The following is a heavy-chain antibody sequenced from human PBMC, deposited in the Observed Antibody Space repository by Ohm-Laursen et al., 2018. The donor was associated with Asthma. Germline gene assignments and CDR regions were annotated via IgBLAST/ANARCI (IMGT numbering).Heavy chain of an antibody. CDR1: GGSISSGGYY. V-gene: IGHV4-31*03. CDR2: IYYSGST. CDR3: ARASADMITFGGVSY. D-gene: IGHD3-16*01. J-gene: IGHJ4*02. Sequence: SQTLSLTCTVSGGSISSGGYYWSWIRQHPGKGLEWIGYIYYSGSTYYNPSLKSRVTISVDTSKNQFSLKLSSVTAADTAVYYCARASADMITFGGVSYWGQGTLVTVSS.